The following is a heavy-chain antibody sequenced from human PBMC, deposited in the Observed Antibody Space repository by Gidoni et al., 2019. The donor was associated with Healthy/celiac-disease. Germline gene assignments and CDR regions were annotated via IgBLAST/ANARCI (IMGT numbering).Heavy chain of an antibody. Sequence: QVQLVQSGAEVKKPGASMKVSCKASGYTFTSYYMHWVLQPPGQGLEWMGIIKPSRARTSYSQKFQGRVTMTRDTSTRTVYMALSSLRSEDTAVYYCARGDGYTSSDAFAIWGHGTMVTVSS. CDR2: IKPSRART. CDR3: ARGDGYTSSDAFAI. V-gene: IGHV1-46*01. CDR1: GYTFTSYY. J-gene: IGHJ3*02. D-gene: IGHD5-12*01.